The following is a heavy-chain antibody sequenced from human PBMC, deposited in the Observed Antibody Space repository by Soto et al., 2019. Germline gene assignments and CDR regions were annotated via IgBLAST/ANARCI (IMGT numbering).Heavy chain of an antibody. CDR2: ISSSSSYT. CDR1: GFTFSDYY. J-gene: IGHJ4*02. CDR3: ATGQYYYDSSGYYYS. D-gene: IGHD3-22*01. V-gene: IGHV3-11*05. Sequence: QVQLVESGGDLVKPGGSLRLSCAASGFTFSDYYMSWIRQAPGKGLEWVSYISSSSSYTNYADSVKGRFTISRDNAKNSLYLQMNSLRADDTAVYYCATGQYYYDSSGYYYSWGQGTLVTVSS.